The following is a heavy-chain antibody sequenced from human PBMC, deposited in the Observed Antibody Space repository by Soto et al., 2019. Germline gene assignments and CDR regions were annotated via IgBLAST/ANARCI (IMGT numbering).Heavy chain of an antibody. CDR2: ISGSGAYT. CDR1: VFTFSTYA. D-gene: IGHD2-2*01. J-gene: IGHJ4*02. V-gene: IGHV3-23*01. CDR3: ARDRHPYSTKYYFDY. Sequence: GALRLSGAASVFTFSTYAMNWVRQPPGKGLEWVSSISGSGAYTYYADSVQGRFTISRDNSKNTLNLQMNSLRAEDTAVYYCARDRHPYSTKYYFDYWGQGTLVTVSS.